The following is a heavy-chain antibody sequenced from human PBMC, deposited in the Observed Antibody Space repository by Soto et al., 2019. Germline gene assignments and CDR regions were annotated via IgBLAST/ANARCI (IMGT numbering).Heavy chain of an antibody. Sequence: SETLSLTCAVSGGSFSGYYWSWIRQPPGQGLEWIGELNDSGGTNYNASLRSRVSISGDTSKNQLSLKLSFVTAADRAVYYCAGGRGWVQHWGQGTLVTVSS. CDR1: GGSFSGYY. CDR3: AGGRGWVQH. V-gene: IGHV4-34*01. CDR2: LNDSGGT. D-gene: IGHD3-10*01. J-gene: IGHJ1*01.